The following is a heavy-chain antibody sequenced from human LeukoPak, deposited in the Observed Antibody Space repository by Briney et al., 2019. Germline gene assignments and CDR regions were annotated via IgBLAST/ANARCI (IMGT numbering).Heavy chain of an antibody. CDR1: GYTFTSNY. J-gene: IGHJ5*02. CDR3: ASDSSWSAVLT. Sequence: ASVKVSCKASGYTFTSNYMHWVRQAPGQGLEWMGIINPSAGSTSSAQKFQGRLTVTRDTSTSTVHMELSSLRSEDTAVYYCASDSSWSAVLTWGQGTLVTVSS. V-gene: IGHV1-46*01. D-gene: IGHD6-13*01. CDR2: INPSAGST.